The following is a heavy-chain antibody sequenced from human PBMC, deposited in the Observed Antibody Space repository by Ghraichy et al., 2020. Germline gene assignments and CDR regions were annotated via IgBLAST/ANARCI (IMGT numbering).Heavy chain of an antibody. Sequence: GGSLRLSCAASGFTFTNYAMSWVRQAPGERLEWVSTIFGSGVGTYYADSVKGRFTISRDNSKNTLYLQMNTLRAEDTAVYYCAKDRYDSRRYYYPDAFDIWGQGTMVTVSS. CDR1: GFTFTNYA. V-gene: IGHV3-23*01. J-gene: IGHJ3*02. CDR2: IFGSGVGT. D-gene: IGHD3-22*01. CDR3: AKDRYDSRRYYYPDAFDI.